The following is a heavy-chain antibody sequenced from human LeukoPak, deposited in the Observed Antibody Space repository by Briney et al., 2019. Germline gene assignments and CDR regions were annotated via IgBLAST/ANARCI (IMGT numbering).Heavy chain of an antibody. CDR2: ISAYNGDT. CDR3: ARVAVAGTCDY. Sequence: ASVKVSCKTSGYIFVHNGIGWVRQAPGQGPEWMGWISAYNGDTNYAQKFQGRVTITADESTSTAYMELSSLRSEDTAVYYRARVAVAGTCDYWGQGTLVTVSS. CDR1: GYIFVHNG. J-gene: IGHJ4*02. V-gene: IGHV1-18*01. D-gene: IGHD6-19*01.